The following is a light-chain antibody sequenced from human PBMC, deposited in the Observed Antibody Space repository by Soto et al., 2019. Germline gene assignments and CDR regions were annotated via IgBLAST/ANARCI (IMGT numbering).Light chain of an antibody. Sequence: QSALTQPPSASGSPGQSCTISCTGTSSDVGGYNYVSWYQQHPGKAPKLMISEVNKRPSGVPDRFSGSKSGNTASLTVSGLQAEDEADYYCTSYAGSNNVFGTGTKLTVL. CDR1: SSDVGGYNY. V-gene: IGLV2-8*01. J-gene: IGLJ1*01. CDR2: EVN. CDR3: TSYAGSNNV.